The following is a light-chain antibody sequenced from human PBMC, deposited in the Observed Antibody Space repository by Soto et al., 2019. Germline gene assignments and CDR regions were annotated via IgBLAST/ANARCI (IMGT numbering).Light chain of an antibody. V-gene: IGKV3-20*01. CDR3: HQCSCSPRT. J-gene: IGKJ1*01. Sequence: EIVLTQSPGTLSLSPGDRATLSCRASQTVTNNYLARYQQKPGQAPRLLIFGASSRAAGIPDRFSGSGSGTDFTLTISRLEPEDFAVYYCHQCSCSPRTFGQGTKVEIK. CDR2: GAS. CDR1: QTVTNNY.